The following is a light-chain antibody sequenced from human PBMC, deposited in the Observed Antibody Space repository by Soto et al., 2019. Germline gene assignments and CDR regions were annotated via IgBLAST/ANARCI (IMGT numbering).Light chain of an antibody. CDR2: AAS. CDR3: HQANSFPYT. J-gene: IGKJ2*01. Sequence: DIQMTQSPSSVSASVGDRVTITCRASQRISTWLAWYQQKPGKAPKLLIFAASNLEGGVPSRFSGSGSGTDFTLTISSLQPEDFATYYCHQANSFPYTFGQGTKLEIK. V-gene: IGKV1-12*01. CDR1: QRISTW.